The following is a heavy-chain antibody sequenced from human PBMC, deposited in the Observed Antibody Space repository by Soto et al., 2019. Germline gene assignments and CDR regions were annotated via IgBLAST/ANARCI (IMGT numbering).Heavy chain of an antibody. V-gene: IGHV3-7*01. D-gene: IGHD6-19*01. Sequence: GGSLRLSCAASGFTFSSYWMTWFRQAPGKGLECVANINQDGSEKYYVDSVKGRFTISRDNAKSSLCLQMHSLRVEDTAVYYCARKAVAGTIFDYWGQGTVVTVSS. CDR3: ARKAVAGTIFDY. CDR1: GFTFSSYW. CDR2: INQDGSEK. J-gene: IGHJ4*02.